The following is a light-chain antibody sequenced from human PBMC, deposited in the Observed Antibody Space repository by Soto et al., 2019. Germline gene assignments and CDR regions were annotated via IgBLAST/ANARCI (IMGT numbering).Light chain of an antibody. CDR1: QPIKTW. CDR2: TAS. V-gene: IGKV1-12*02. CDR3: QQAASFPFT. J-gene: IGKJ3*01. Sequence: DLPLTQSPASVSAAVGDRINISCRASQPIKTWLAWYQQKPGKGPKLLIYTASTLETGVPSRFSGSGSGTDFTLTISSLQPEDAAIYSCQQAASFPFTFGPGAKV.